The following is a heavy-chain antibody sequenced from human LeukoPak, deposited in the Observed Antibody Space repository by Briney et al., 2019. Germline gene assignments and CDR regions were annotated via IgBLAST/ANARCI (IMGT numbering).Heavy chain of an antibody. V-gene: IGHV4-4*07. CDR3: ARQRYCSSTSCSSFDY. J-gene: IGHJ4*02. CDR2: IYTSGST. Sequence: SETLSLTCTVSGGSISSYYWSWIRQPAGKGLEWIGRIYTSGSTNYNPSLKSRVTMSVDTSKNQFSLKLSSVTAADTAVYYCARQRYCSSTSCSSFDYWGQGTLVTVSS. CDR1: GGSISSYY. D-gene: IGHD2-2*01.